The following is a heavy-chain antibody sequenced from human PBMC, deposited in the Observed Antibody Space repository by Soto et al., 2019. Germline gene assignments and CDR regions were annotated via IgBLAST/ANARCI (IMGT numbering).Heavy chain of an antibody. CDR3: AKDRAAAGYYYYYYGMDV. J-gene: IGHJ6*02. Sequence: GGSLRLSCAASGFTFDDYAMHWVRQAPGKGLEWVSGISWNSGSIGYADSVKGRFTISRDNAKNSPYLQMNSLRAEDTALYYCAKDRAAAGYYYYYYGMDVWGQGTTVTVSS. CDR2: ISWNSGSI. V-gene: IGHV3-9*01. D-gene: IGHD6-13*01. CDR1: GFTFDDYA.